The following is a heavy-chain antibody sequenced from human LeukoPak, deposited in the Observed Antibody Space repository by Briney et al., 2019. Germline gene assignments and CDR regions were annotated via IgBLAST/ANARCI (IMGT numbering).Heavy chain of an antibody. Sequence: GRSLRLSCAASGFTFSSYGMHWVRQAPGKGLEWVAVIWCDGSNKYYADSVKGRFTISRDNAKNSLYLQMNSLRAEDTAVYYCARTDDILTASYWGQGTLVTVSS. V-gene: IGHV3-33*01. CDR1: GFTFSSYG. J-gene: IGHJ4*02. CDR2: IWCDGSNK. D-gene: IGHD3-9*01. CDR3: ARTDDILTASY.